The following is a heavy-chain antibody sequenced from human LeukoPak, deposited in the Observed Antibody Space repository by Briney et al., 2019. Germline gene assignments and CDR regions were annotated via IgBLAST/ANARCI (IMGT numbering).Heavy chain of an antibody. Sequence: GGSLRLSCAASGFTFSGSAMHWVRQAPGKGLEWVSAFSNSGETHYADSVKGRFTISRDNSKNTLYLQMNSLRADDTALYYCAEDLRLSVGTSPFDYWGQGTLVTVSS. CDR3: AEDLRLSVGTSPFDY. V-gene: IGHV3-23*01. CDR1: GFTFSGSA. D-gene: IGHD4-23*01. J-gene: IGHJ4*02. CDR2: FSNSGET.